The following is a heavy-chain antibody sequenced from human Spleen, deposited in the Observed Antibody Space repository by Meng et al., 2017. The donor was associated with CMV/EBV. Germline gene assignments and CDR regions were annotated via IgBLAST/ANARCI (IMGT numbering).Heavy chain of an antibody. CDR2: INHSGST. CDR1: GGSFSGYH. D-gene: IGHD1-26*01. CDR3: ARWEVGATKVNY. V-gene: IGHV4-34*01. Sequence: CGGSVKPSETPSLPCAVYGGSFSGYHWHWIRQPPGKGLEWIGEINHSGSTNYNPSLKSRLTISVDTSKNQFSLKLSSVTAADTAVYYCARWEVGATKVNYWGQGTLVTVSS. J-gene: IGHJ4*02.